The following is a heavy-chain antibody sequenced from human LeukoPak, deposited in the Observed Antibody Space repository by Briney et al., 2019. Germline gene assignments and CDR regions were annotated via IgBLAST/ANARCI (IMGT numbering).Heavy chain of an antibody. D-gene: IGHD1-26*01. V-gene: IGHV1-8*01. CDR3: ARGFSSGSYSRFDP. Sequence: ASVKVSCKASGYAFTSYDINWVRQATGQGLEWMGWMNPNSGNTGYAQKFQGRVTMTRNTSISTAYMELSSLRSEDTAVYYCARGFSSGSYSRFDPWGQGTLVTVSS. CDR1: GYAFTSYD. CDR2: MNPNSGNT. J-gene: IGHJ5*02.